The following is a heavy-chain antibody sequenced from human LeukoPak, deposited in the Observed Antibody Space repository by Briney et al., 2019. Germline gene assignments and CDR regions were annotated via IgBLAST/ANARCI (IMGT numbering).Heavy chain of an antibody. CDR2: IYYGGST. D-gene: IGHD6-19*01. J-gene: IGHJ6*02. CDR3: ARDHRNTMAVGGYDFHGMDV. Sequence: PGGSLRLSCAASGLTVSSNYMTWVRQAPGKGLDWVSVIYYGGSTYYADSVKGRLTISRDNSKNTLYLQMNSLRVEDTAVYYCARDHRNTMAVGGYDFHGMDVWGQGTTVTVSS. CDR1: GLTVSSNY. V-gene: IGHV3-53*01.